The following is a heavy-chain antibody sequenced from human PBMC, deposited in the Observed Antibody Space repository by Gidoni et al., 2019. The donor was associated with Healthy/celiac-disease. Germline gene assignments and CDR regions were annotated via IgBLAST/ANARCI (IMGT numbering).Heavy chain of an antibody. V-gene: IGHV3-23*01. D-gene: IGHD3-3*01. CDR3: AKSYRPLFFGYMDV. CDR2: IRGSGGST. J-gene: IGHJ6*03. Sequence: EVQLLESGGGLVQPGGSLRLSCAASGFTFSSYAMSWVRQAPGQGLEWVSAIRGSGGSTYYADSVKGRFTISRDNSKNTLYLQMNSLRAEDTAVYYCAKSYRPLFFGYMDVWGKGTTVTVSS. CDR1: GFTFSSYA.